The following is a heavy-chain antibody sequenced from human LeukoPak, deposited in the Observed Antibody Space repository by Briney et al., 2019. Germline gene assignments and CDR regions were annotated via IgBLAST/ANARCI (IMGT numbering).Heavy chain of an antibody. CDR3: ARDPRWLTPDCTSTSCYENYFDP. V-gene: IGHV4-38-2*02. J-gene: IGHJ5*02. CDR2: IYHSGGA. D-gene: IGHD2-2*01. Sequence: SETLSLTCGVSGYSISSGYQWAWIRQSPGKELEWIGSIYHSGGAHYNPSLKSRVTISVETSKNQFSLNMYSVTAADTAVYYCARDPRWLTPDCTSTSCYENYFDPWGQGTLVTVSS. CDR1: GYSISSGYQ.